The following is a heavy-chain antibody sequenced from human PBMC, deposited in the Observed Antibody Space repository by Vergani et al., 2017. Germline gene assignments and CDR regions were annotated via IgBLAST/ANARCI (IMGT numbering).Heavy chain of an antibody. CDR1: GFTFSSYA. V-gene: IGHV3-23*01. CDR3: AKGKGGADFDY. D-gene: IGHD3-16*01. CDR2: ISGSGGST. Sequence: EVQLLESGGGLVQPGGSLRLSCAASGFTFSSYAMSWVSQAPGKGLEWVSAISGSGGSTYYADSVKGRFTISRDNSKNTLFLQMKSLGAEDTALYYCAKGKGGADFDYWGQGTLVTVSA. J-gene: IGHJ4*02.